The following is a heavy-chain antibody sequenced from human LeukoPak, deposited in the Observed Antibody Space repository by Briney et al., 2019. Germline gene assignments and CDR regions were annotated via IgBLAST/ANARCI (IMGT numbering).Heavy chain of an antibody. CDR2: IYNDETSA. CDR1: GFTFSNTW. CDR3: ARGAPIDY. J-gene: IGHJ4*01. Sequence: GGSLRLSCAASGFTFSNTWMYWVRQGPGKGLVWVSRIYNDETSATYADSVKGRFTISRDNAKNTLYLQMDSLRVDDTAVYYCARGAPIDYCGHRTLVTVSS. V-gene: IGHV3-74*01.